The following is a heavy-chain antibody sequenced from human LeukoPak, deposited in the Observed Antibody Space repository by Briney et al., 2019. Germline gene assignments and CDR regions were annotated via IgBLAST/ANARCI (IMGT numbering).Heavy chain of an antibody. J-gene: IGHJ5*02. CDR2: IYHTGST. Sequence: SETLSLTCVVSGYSIGSGYYWGWIRQPPGKGLEWIGNIYHTGSTYYNPSLKSRVTLSVDTSKNQISLNLNFVTAADTAVYYCARIPLFPNTSRWSNRFDPWGQGTLVTVSS. D-gene: IGHD6-13*01. CDR1: GYSIGSGYY. V-gene: IGHV4-38-2*01. CDR3: ARIPLFPNTSRWSNRFDP.